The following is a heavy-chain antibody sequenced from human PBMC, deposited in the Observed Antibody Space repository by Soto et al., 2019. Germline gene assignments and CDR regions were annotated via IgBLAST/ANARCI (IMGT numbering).Heavy chain of an antibody. CDR3: AKANCISTSCYRLYNWFDP. D-gene: IGHD2-2*01. J-gene: IGHJ5*02. CDR2: ISYGGSNK. Sequence: QVQLVESGGGVVQPGRSLRLSCAASGFTFSSYGMHWVRQAPGKGLEWEAVISYGGSNKYYADSVKGRFTISRDNSKNTLYLQMNNLRAEDTAVYYCAKANCISTSCYRLYNWFDPWGQGTLVTVSS. V-gene: IGHV3-30*18. CDR1: GFTFSSYG.